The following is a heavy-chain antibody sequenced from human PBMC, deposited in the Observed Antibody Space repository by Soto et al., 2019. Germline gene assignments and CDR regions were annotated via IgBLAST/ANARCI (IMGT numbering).Heavy chain of an antibody. CDR1: GGSVSSGSYY. D-gene: IGHD3-16*02. CDR3: ARDLSLDY. Sequence: SETLSHTCTVSGGSVSSGSYYWSWIRQPPGKGLEWIGYIYYSGSTNYNPSLKSRVTISVDTSKNQFSLKLSSVTAADTAVYYCARDLSLDYWGQGTLVTVSS. J-gene: IGHJ4*02. CDR2: IYYSGST. V-gene: IGHV4-61*01.